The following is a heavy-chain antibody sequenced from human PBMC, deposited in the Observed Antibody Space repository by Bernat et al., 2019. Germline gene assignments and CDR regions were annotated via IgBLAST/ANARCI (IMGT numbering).Heavy chain of an antibody. J-gene: IGHJ6*02. V-gene: IGHV3-23*01. CDR1: GFTFSSYA. Sequence: EVQLLESGGGLVQPGGSLRLSCAASGFTFSSYAMSWVRQAPGKGLEWVSAISGSGGSTYYADSVRGRFTISRDNSKNTLYLQMNSLRAEDKAVYYGARDRGGGYCTNGVCYNFYYGMDVWGQGTTVTVSS. D-gene: IGHD2-8*01. CDR3: ARDRGGGYCTNGVCYNFYYGMDV. CDR2: ISGSGGST.